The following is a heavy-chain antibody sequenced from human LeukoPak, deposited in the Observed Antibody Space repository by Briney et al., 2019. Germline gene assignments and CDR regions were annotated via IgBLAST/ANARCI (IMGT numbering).Heavy chain of an antibody. J-gene: IGHJ5*02. Sequence: SQTLSLTCAVSGGSISSGGYSWSWIRQPPGKGLEWIGEINHSGSTNYNPSLKSRVTISVDTTKNQFSLKLSSVTAADTAVYYCAGSKFYWFDPWGQGTLVTVSS. D-gene: IGHD1-7*01. CDR2: INHSGST. CDR3: AGSKFYWFDP. CDR1: GGSISSGGYS. V-gene: IGHV4-30-2*01.